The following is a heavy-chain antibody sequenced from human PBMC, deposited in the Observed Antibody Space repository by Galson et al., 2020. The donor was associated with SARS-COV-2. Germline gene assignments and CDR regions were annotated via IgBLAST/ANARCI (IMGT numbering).Heavy chain of an antibody. CDR1: GGSISSYY. Sequence: SETLSLTCTVSGGSISSYYWSWIRQPPGKGLEWIGYIYYSGSTNYNPSLKSRVTISVDTSKNQFSLKLSSVTAADTAVYYCAGERQAYYGSGTPPRYYYYGMDVWGQGTTVTVSS. V-gene: IGHV4-59*01. CDR2: IYYSGST. D-gene: IGHD3-10*01. CDR3: AGERQAYYGSGTPPRYYYYGMDV. J-gene: IGHJ6*02.